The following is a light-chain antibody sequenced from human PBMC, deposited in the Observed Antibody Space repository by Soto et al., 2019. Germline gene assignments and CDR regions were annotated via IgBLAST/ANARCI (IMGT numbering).Light chain of an antibody. J-gene: IGKJ4*01. CDR3: HQYGSSPLT. CDR1: DSVTNTY. CDR2: GGS. Sequence: EIVLTQSPGTLSLSPGERATLSCRASDSVTNTYLAWYQQKPGQPPRLLIYGGSRRATGISDRVSGSGSGTDFTRTISRLEPEDFAVFYWHQYGSSPLTCGGGTKVE. V-gene: IGKV3-20*01.